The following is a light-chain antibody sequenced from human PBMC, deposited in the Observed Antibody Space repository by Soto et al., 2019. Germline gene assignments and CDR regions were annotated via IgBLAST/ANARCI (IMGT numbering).Light chain of an antibody. CDR2: GAS. J-gene: IGKJ1*01. CDR3: QQYHIWPPWT. Sequence: EIVMTQSPDTLSVSPGEGATLSCRVSQSIRSNLAWYQQRPGQAPRLLMYGASTRADGIPARFTGSGSGTEFTLTISSLQSEDCAVYYCQQYHIWPPWTSGQGTKVEL. CDR1: QSIRSN. V-gene: IGKV3-15*01.